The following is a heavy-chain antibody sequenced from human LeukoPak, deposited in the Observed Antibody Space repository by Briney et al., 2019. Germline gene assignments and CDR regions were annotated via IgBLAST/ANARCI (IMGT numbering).Heavy chain of an antibody. D-gene: IGHD3-10*01. CDR1: GYTFTSYG. V-gene: IGHV1-18*01. J-gene: IGHJ6*03. CDR3: ARAPPGAGFAENCYYYYMDV. Sequence: ASVKVSCKASGYTFTSYGISWVRQAPGQGLEWMGWISAYNGDTNYAQKLQGRVTMTTDTSTSTAYMELRSLRSDDTAVYYCARAPPGAGFAENCYYYYMDVWGKGTTVTVSS. CDR2: ISAYNGDT.